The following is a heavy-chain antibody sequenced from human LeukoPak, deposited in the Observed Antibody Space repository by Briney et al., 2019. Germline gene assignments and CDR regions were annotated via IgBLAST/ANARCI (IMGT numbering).Heavy chain of an antibody. V-gene: IGHV3-23*01. CDR2: ISGGGGST. CDR1: GFTFTSYS. CDR3: AKGPQSGNSPTWGDY. Sequence: PGGSLRLSCAASGFTFTSYSMNWVRQAPGKGLEWVSTISGGGGSTYYADSVKGRFTISRDNSKNTLYLQVNSLRAEDTAIYYCAKGPQSGNSPTWGDYWGQGTLLTVSS. D-gene: IGHD4-23*01. J-gene: IGHJ4*02.